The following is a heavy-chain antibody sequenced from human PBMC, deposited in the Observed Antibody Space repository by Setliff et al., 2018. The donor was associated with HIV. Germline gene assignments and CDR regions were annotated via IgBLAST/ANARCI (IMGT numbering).Heavy chain of an antibody. Sequence: SETLSLTCTVSGGSISSYHWSWIRQPAGRGLEWIGRIFRSGTTDYKFSLKSRVTISIDTSRNQFSLRLTSVTAADTAVYFCARLRITMIMMLNYFDYWGQGTLVTVSS. CDR1: GGSISSYH. CDR3: ARLRITMIMMLNYFDY. J-gene: IGHJ4*02. CDR2: IFRSGTT. V-gene: IGHV4-4*07. D-gene: IGHD3-22*01.